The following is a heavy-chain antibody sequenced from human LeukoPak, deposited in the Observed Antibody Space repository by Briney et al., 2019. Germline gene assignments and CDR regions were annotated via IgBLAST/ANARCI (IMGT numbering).Heavy chain of an antibody. V-gene: IGHV3-23*01. J-gene: IGHJ6*03. CDR1: GFTFSNYG. CDR2: IRGSGDTT. CDR3: AKDSAFYYIDV. Sequence: GGTLRLSCAASGFTFSNYGVSWVRQAPGKGLEWVSDIRGSGDTTYYADSVKGRFTISRDNSKNTLYLQMNSLKGDDTAVYYCAKDSAFYYIDVWGKGTTVIISS. D-gene: IGHD3-10*01.